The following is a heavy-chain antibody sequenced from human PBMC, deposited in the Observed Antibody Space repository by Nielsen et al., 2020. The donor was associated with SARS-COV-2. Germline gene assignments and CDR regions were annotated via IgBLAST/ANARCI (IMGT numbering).Heavy chain of an antibody. CDR2: VSASGGST. D-gene: IGHD3-10*01. CDR3: AKDGVVRGDAPDL. Sequence: GESLKISCAASGFTFNIYAMAWVRRAPGRGLQWVTGVSASGGSTYYTDSVKGRFSISRDNSKNTLFLQMHSLRVEDTALYYCAKDGVVRGDAPDLCGQGTMVTVSS. CDR1: GFTFNIYA. V-gene: IGHV3-23*01. J-gene: IGHJ3*01.